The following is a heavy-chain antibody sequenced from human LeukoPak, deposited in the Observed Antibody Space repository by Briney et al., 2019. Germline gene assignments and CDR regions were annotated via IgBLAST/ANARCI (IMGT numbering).Heavy chain of an antibody. CDR1: DASISRYY. V-gene: IGHV4-4*09. J-gene: IGHJ3*02. CDR3: ARGAETAADAFDI. D-gene: IGHD5-18*01. CDR2: VYTSGST. Sequence: SETLSLTCTVSDASISRYYWSWIRQPPGKGLEWIGFVYTSGSTNYNPSLKSRVTISLDKSKNQFSLKLTSVTAADTAVYYCARGAETAADAFDIWGQGTMVAVSS.